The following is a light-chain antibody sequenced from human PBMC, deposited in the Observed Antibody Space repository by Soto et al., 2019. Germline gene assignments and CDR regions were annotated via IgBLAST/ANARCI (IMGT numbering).Light chain of an antibody. CDR3: QQYNDWWT. CDR1: QSVRSN. V-gene: IGKV3-15*01. Sequence: EMVMTQSPATLSVSLGERATLSCRASQSVRSNLAWYQQKPGQAPRLLIYGASTRATGIPARFSGSGSGTEFTLTISSLQSEDFAVYYCQQYNDWWTFGQGTKVDIK. J-gene: IGKJ1*01. CDR2: GAS.